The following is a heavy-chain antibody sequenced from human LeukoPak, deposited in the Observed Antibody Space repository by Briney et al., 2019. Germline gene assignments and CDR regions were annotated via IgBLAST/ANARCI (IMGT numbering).Heavy chain of an antibody. D-gene: IGHD3-22*01. CDR1: GGSISSYY. CDR3: ARAGGSGYFY. J-gene: IGHJ4*02. Sequence: PSETLSHTCTVSGGSISSYYWSWIRQPPGKGLEWIGYIYYSGSTNYNPSLKSRVTISVDTSKNQFSLKLSSVTAADTAVYYCARAGGSGYFYWGQGTLVTVSS. CDR2: IYYSGST. V-gene: IGHV4-59*12.